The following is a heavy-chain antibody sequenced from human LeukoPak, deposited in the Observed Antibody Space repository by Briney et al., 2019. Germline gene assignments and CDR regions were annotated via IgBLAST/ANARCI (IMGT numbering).Heavy chain of an antibody. J-gene: IGHJ5*02. Sequence: SETLSLTCTVSGGSISSSGYYWGWIRQPPGKGLEWIGYIYYSGSTSYNPSLKSRVTMSVDTSKKQISLKVRSVTAADTAVYYCARTTEDCSSTSCYQYWFDPWGQGTLVTVSS. V-gene: IGHV4-61*05. D-gene: IGHD2-2*01. CDR3: ARTTEDCSSTSCYQYWFDP. CDR1: GGSISSSGYY. CDR2: IYYSGST.